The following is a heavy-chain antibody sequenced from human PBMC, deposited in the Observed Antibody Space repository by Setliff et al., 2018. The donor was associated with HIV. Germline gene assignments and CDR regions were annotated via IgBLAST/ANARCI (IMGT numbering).Heavy chain of an antibody. CDR1: GLTFSTHS. V-gene: IGHV3-48*04. J-gene: IGHJ4*02. D-gene: IGHD3-10*02. CDR2: ISSSGSTI. Sequence: GGSLRLSCAASGLTFSTHSMNWVRQAPGKGLEWVSYISSSGSTIYYADSVKGRFTISRDNAKNSLYLQMSSLRAEDTAMYYCARDKGPPPVVHLDYWGQGTLVTVSS. CDR3: ARDKGPPPVVHLDY.